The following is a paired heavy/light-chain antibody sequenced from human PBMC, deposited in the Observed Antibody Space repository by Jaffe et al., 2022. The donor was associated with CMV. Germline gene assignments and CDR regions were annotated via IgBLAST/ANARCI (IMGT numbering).Heavy chain of an antibody. CDR1: GFTFTDYY. D-gene: IGHD1-26*01. CDR2: INPSTGGT. CDR3: ARSTYFYYFDY. Sequence: QVQLVQSGTEMKRSGASVKVSCKASGFTFTDYYIHWVRQAPGQGLEWLGWINPSTGGTNYAQKFQGYVTMTTDKSITTASVELRRLRSDDTAVYYCARSTYFYYFDYWGQGTLVTVSS. V-gene: IGHV1-2*04. J-gene: IGHJ4*02.
Light chain of an antibody. CDR3: QQLISYSALK. V-gene: IGKV1-9*01. J-gene: IGKJ4*02. Sequence: IQLTQFPSSLSASIGDRVTITCRASQGTSSYLAWYQQKPGNAPKLLIYAASTLQSGVPSRFSGSGSGTDFTLTINSLQPEDFATYYCQQLISYSALKFGGGTKVEIK. CDR2: AAS. CDR1: QGTSSY.